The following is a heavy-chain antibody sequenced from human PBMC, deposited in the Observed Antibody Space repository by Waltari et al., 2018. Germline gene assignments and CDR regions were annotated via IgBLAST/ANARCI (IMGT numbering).Heavy chain of an antibody. D-gene: IGHD2-15*01. V-gene: IGHV4-34*01. J-gene: IGHJ5*02. CDR3: ARRVMVVAAMSLFDP. CDR1: GGSFSGYY. Sequence: QVQLQQWGAGLLKPSETLSLTCAVYGGSFSGYYWSWIRQPPGKGLEWIGEINHSGSNNYNPSRKSRVTIAVDTSKNQFSLKLSSVTAADTAVYYCARRVMVVAAMSLFDPWGQGTLVTVSS. CDR2: INHSGSN.